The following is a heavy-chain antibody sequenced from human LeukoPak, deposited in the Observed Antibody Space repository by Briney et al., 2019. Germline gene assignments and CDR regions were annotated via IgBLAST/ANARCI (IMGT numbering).Heavy chain of an antibody. CDR2: ISGSGGST. J-gene: IGHJ5*02. Sequence: SLRLSCAPSGFTFASYATSWGRHAPEAGLGWGSTISGSGGSTYYADSVKGRFSISRDSAKNSLYLQMNRLRAEDTAVYYCARLVVAATGGWFDPWGQGTLVTVSS. CDR3: ARLVVAATGGWFDP. V-gene: IGHV3-23*01. D-gene: IGHD2-15*01. CDR1: GFTFASYA.